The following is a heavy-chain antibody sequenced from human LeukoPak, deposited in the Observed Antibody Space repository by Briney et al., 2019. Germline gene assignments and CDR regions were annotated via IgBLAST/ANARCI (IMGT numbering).Heavy chain of an antibody. Sequence: GGSLRLSCAASGFTFSSYAMHWVRQAPGKGLEWVAVISYDGSNKYYADSVKGRFTISRDNSKNTLYLQMNSLRAEDTAVYYCARDPGTMTGGQGTLVTVSS. J-gene: IGHJ4*02. D-gene: IGHD3-22*01. V-gene: IGHV3-30-3*01. CDR2: ISYDGSNK. CDR3: ARDPGTMT. CDR1: GFTFSSYA.